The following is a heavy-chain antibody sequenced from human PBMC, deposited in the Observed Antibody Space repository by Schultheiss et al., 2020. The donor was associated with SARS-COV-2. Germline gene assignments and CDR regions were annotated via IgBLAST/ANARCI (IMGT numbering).Heavy chain of an antibody. V-gene: IGHV3-48*03. D-gene: IGHD6-6*01. CDR1: GFTFSTYE. CDR3: AFPSSEVGGMDV. Sequence: GGSLRLSCAASGFTFSTYEMNWVRQAPGKGLEWVSYISSSGSTIYYADSVKGRFTISRDNAKNSLYLQMNSLRAEDTAVYYCAFPSSEVGGMDVWGKGTTVTVSS. CDR2: ISSSGSTI. J-gene: IGHJ6*04.